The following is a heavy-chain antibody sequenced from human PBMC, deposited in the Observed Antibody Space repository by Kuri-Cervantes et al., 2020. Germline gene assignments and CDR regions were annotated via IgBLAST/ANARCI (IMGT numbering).Heavy chain of an antibody. Sequence: LSLTCAASGFTFSSYWMSWVRQAPGKGLEWVANIKQDGSEKYYVDSVKGRFTISRDNAKNSLYLQMSSLRAEDTALYYCAKDKTYIPQAFDIWGQGTMVTVSS. CDR2: IKQDGSEK. J-gene: IGHJ3*02. CDR3: AKDKTYIPQAFDI. CDR1: GFTFSSYW. V-gene: IGHV3-7*03.